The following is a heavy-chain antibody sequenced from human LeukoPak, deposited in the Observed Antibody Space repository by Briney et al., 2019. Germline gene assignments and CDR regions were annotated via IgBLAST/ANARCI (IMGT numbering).Heavy chain of an antibody. Sequence: GGSLRLSCAASGFTFSSYSMNWVRQAPGKGLEWVSSISSSSSYIYYADSVKGRFTISRGNAKNSLYLQMNSLRAEDTAVYYCARDIAKYCGGDCGWGQGTLVTVSS. CDR1: GFTFSSYS. CDR3: ARDIAKYCGGDCG. V-gene: IGHV3-21*01. D-gene: IGHD2-21*02. J-gene: IGHJ4*02. CDR2: ISSSSSYI.